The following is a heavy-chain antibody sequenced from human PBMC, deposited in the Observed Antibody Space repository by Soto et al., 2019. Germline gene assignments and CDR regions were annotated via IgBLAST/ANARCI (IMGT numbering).Heavy chain of an antibody. Sequence: QLQLQESGPGLVKPSETLSFTCTVSGGSISSNTYYWGWIRQPPGKGLEWIGSVSYSGSTYYNPSLKSRVTISVDTSKNQFSLRLSSVNAADTAVYYCARLSSGWYFDYWGQGTLVTVSS. CDR1: GGSISSNTYY. CDR3: ARLSSGWYFDY. CDR2: VSYSGST. V-gene: IGHV4-39*01. D-gene: IGHD6-19*01. J-gene: IGHJ4*02.